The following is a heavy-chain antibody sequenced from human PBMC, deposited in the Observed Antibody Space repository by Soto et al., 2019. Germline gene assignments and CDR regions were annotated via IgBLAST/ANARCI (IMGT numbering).Heavy chain of an antibody. CDR1: GGSFSGYY. CDR2: INHSGST. Sequence: SEALSLTCAVDGGSFSGYYWSWIRQPPGKGLEWIGEINHSGSTNYNPSLKSRVTISVDTSKNQFSLKLSSVTAADTAVYYCARGPRSTYWTGNTYWGQGNLVTVSS. V-gene: IGHV4-34*01. D-gene: IGHD1-1*01. CDR3: ARGPRSTYWTGNTY. J-gene: IGHJ4*02.